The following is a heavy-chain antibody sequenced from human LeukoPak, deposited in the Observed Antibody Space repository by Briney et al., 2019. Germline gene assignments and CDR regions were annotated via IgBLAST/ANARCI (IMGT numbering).Heavy chain of an antibody. CDR1: GFTVSSNY. D-gene: IGHD6-13*01. Sequence: PGGSLRLSCVVSGFTVSSNYMSWVRQAPGKGLEWVSVLYSGGNTYHADSVKGRFTISRDNSKNTPYLQMNSLRAEDTAVYYCAREGASSSFGYWGQGTLVTVSS. V-gene: IGHV3-53*01. CDR3: AREGASSSFGY. CDR2: LYSGGNT. J-gene: IGHJ4*02.